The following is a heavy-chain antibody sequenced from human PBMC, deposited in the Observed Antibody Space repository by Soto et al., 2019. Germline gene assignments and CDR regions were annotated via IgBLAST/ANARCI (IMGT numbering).Heavy chain of an antibody. CDR2: IVVSSGTT. CDR3: ARGGIAAAGTPLFFDY. Sequence: ASVKVSCKASGFTFTSSAVQWVRQARGQGLEWMGWIVVSSGTTNYAQKFQDRVTITADKSTSTAYMELSSLRSEDTAVYYCARGGIAAAGTPLFFDYWGQGTLVTVSS. V-gene: IGHV1-58*01. CDR1: GFTFTSSA. J-gene: IGHJ4*02. D-gene: IGHD6-13*01.